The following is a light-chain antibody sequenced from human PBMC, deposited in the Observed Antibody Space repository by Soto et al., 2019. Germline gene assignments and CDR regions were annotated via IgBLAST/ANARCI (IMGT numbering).Light chain of an antibody. CDR3: CSYAGSYTLV. Sequence: QSALTQPRSVSGSPGQSVTISCTGTSSDVGGYNYVSWYQHHPVKAPTLMIYDVSKRPSGVPDRFSGSKSGNTASLTISGLQAEDEADYYCCSYAGSYTLVFGGGTKLTVL. V-gene: IGLV2-11*01. CDR1: SSDVGGYNY. CDR2: DVS. J-gene: IGLJ2*01.